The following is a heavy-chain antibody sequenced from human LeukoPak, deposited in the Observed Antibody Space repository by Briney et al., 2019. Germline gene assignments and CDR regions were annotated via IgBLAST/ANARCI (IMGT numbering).Heavy chain of an antibody. D-gene: IGHD2-2*01. CDR1: GFTFSSYA. V-gene: IGHV3-30-3*01. Sequence: GGSLRLSCAASGFTFSSYAMHWVRQAPGKGLEWVAVISYDGSNKYYADSVKGRFTISRDNSKNTLYLQMNSLRAEDTAVYYCARTKYCSSTSCYPIGYYCYGMDVWGQGTTVTVSS. CDR3: ARTKYCSSTSCYPIGYYCYGMDV. CDR2: ISYDGSNK. J-gene: IGHJ6*02.